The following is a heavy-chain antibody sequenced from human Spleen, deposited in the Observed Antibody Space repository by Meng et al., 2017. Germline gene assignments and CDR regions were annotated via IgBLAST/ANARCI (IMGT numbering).Heavy chain of an antibody. J-gene: IGHJ4*02. CDR2: IYYSGST. D-gene: IGHD6-19*01. V-gene: IGHV4-38-2*02. Sequence: SETLSLTCIVSYYTISNGYFWGWVRQPPGKGLEWIGSIYYSGSTYYNPSLKSRVTISVDTSKNQFSLKLSSVTAADTAVYYCARGAVAGKYYFDYWGQGTLVTVSS. CDR3: ARGAVAGKYYFDY. CDR1: YYTISNGYF.